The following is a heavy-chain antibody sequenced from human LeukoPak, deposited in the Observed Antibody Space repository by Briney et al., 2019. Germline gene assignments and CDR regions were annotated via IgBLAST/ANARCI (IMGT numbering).Heavy chain of an antibody. V-gene: IGHV3-15*07. Sequence: NPGGSLRLSCAASGFIFGNAWMNWVRQALGKGLEWVGHIKSKIDGGTTEYAAPVKGRFTISRDDSKNTLYLQINSLKTEDTAVYYCTKERYWRDGYNTGYYYGMDVWGQGTTVTVS. D-gene: IGHD5-24*01. CDR1: GFIFGNAW. CDR3: TKERYWRDGYNTGYYYGMDV. CDR2: IKSKIDGGTT. J-gene: IGHJ6*02.